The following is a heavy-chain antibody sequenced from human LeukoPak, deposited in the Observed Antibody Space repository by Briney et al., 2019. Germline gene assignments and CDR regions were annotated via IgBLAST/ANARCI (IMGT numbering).Heavy chain of an antibody. CDR3: ASRYYYDSSGYYRLAFDY. CDR2: IIPIFGTA. CDR1: GGTFSSYA. D-gene: IGHD3-22*01. V-gene: IGHV1-69*01. Sequence: SVKVSCKASGGTFSSYAISWVRQAPGQGLEWLGGIIPIFGTANYAQKFQGRVTITADESTSTAYMELSSLRSEDTAVYYCASRYYYDSSGYYRLAFDYWGQGTLVTVSS. J-gene: IGHJ4*02.